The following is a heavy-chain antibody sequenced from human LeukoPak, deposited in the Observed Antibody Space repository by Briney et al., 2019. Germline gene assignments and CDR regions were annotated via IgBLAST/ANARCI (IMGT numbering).Heavy chain of an antibody. J-gene: IGHJ6*02. CDR2: ISAYNGNT. CDR3: ARESFCSSTSCYGYYYYGMDV. Sequence: ASVKVSCKASGYTFTSYGISWVRQAPGQGLEWMGWISAYNGNTNYAQKLQGRVTMTTDTSTRTAYMELRSLRSDDTAVYYCARESFCSSTSCYGYYYYGMDVWGQGTTVTVSS. CDR1: GYTFTSYG. D-gene: IGHD2-2*01. V-gene: IGHV1-18*01.